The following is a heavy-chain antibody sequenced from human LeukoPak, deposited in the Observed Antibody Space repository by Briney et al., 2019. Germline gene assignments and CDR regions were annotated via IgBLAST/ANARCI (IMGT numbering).Heavy chain of an antibody. CDR1: GYTFTSYG. CDR3: ARDPNLYGSGSSTYNWFDP. CDR2: ISAYNGNT. J-gene: IGHJ5*02. D-gene: IGHD3-10*01. V-gene: IGHV1-18*01. Sequence: ASVKVSCKASGYTFTSYGISWVRQAPGQGLEWMGWISAYNGNTNYAQKLQGRVTTTTDTSTSTAYMELRSLRSDDTAVYYCARDPNLYGSGSSTYNWFDPWGQGTLVTVSS.